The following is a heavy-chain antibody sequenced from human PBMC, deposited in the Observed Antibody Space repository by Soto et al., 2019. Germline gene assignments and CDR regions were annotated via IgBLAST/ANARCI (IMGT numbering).Heavy chain of an antibody. CDR1: GYSFTSYW. Sequence: GESLKISCKGSGYSFTSYWIGWVRQIPGKGLEWMGIIYPGDSDTRYSPSFQGQVNISADKSISTAYLQWSSLKASDTAMCYCASQFRYSGYEYGFDYWGQGTLVTVSS. V-gene: IGHV5-51*01. CDR3: ASQFRYSGYEYGFDY. D-gene: IGHD5-12*01. J-gene: IGHJ4*02. CDR2: IYPGDSDT.